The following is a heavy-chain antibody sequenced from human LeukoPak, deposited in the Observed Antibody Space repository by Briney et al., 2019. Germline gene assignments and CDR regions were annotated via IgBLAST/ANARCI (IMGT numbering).Heavy chain of an antibody. CDR1: GFTFSSYA. CDR2: ISGSGGST. Sequence: GSLRLSCAASGFTFSSYAMSWVRQAPGKGLEWVSAISGSGGSTYYADSVKGRFTISRDNSKNTLYLQMNSLRAEDTAVYYCAKDGVIVPTALGDYWGQGTLVTVSS. D-gene: IGHD1-26*01. J-gene: IGHJ4*02. V-gene: IGHV3-23*01. CDR3: AKDGVIVPTALGDY.